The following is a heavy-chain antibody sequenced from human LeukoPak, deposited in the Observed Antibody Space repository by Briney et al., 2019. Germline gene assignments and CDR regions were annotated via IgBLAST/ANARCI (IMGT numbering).Heavy chain of an antibody. CDR3: ARDLPGSGLYYYYGMDV. CDR1: XXXVXSXY. Sequence: SXAXSXXXVXSXYMSWVRQAPGKXLEWVSXIYSGGSTYYADSVKGRFTISRDNSKNTLYLQMNSLRAEDTAVYYCARDLPGSGLYYYYGMDVWGQGTTVTVSS. D-gene: IGHD3-22*01. V-gene: IGHV3-53*01. CDR2: IYSGGST. J-gene: IGHJ6*02.